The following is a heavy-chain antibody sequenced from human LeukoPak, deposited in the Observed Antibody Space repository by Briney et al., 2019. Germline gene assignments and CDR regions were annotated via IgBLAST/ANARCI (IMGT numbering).Heavy chain of an antibody. CDR1: GFTFSSYG. Sequence: PGGSLRLSCAASGFTFSSYGMHWVRQAPGKGLEWVAVISYDGSNKYYADSVKGRFTISRDNSKNTLYLQMNSLRAEDTAVYYCAKDYAAAGPDYWGQGTLVTVPS. CDR3: AKDYAAAGPDY. D-gene: IGHD6-13*01. J-gene: IGHJ4*02. V-gene: IGHV3-30*18. CDR2: ISYDGSNK.